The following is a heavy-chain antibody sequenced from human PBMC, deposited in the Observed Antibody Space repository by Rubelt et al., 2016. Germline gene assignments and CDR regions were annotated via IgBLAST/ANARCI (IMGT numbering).Heavy chain of an antibody. V-gene: IGHV2-5*02. J-gene: IGHJ4*02. CDR3: AHRRPDYFDY. CDR2: IYWDDDK. CDR1: GFSLSTSGVG. Sequence: QITLKESGPTLVKPTQTLTLTCTFSGFSLSTSGVGVGWIRQPPGKALEWFALIYWDDDKRYSPSLKSRLTITKDTSKNQVVLTMTNRDPVDTATSDGAHRRPDYFDYCGQGPLVTVPS.